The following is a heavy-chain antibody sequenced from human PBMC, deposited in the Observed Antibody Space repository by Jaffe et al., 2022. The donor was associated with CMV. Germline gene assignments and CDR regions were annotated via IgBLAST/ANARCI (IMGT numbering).Heavy chain of an antibody. D-gene: IGHD3-3*01. CDR1: GFPFSSYT. CDR3: VRAPQYFNFWTGSHHKAYYYYMDV. Sequence: EVQVVESGGGLVNPGGSLRLSCAASGFPFSSYTMNWVRQAPGKGLEWVSSIDSTSTYIYNADSVKGRFTISRDNAKNTLFLHMSKLGAEDTAVYYCVRAPQYFNFWTGSHHKAYYYYMDVWGQGTTVNVSS. J-gene: IGHJ6*03. CDR2: IDSTSTYI. V-gene: IGHV3-21*01.